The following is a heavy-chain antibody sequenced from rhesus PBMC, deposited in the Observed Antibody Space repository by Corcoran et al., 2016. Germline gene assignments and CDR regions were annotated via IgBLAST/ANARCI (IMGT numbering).Heavy chain of an antibody. V-gene: IGHV4-173*01. CDR1: GGSIINNW. CDR2: VSGSGGST. Sequence: QLQLQESGPGLVKPSETLSLTCAGSGGSIINNWWHWIRTPPGQGLEWIGRVSGSGGSTSYNPSLKSRLTISTDTSKNQFSLKLSSVTAADTAVYFCARRDGYAFDFWGQGLRVTVSS. CDR3: ARRDGYAFDF. D-gene: IGHD3-9*01. J-gene: IGHJ3*01.